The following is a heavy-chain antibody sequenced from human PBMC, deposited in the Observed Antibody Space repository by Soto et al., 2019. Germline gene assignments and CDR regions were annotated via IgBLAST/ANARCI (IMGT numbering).Heavy chain of an antibody. Sequence: GGSLRLSCAASGFTFSSYWMSWVRQAPGKGLEWVANKKQDGSEKYYVDSVKGRFTISRDNAKNSLYLQMNSLRAEDTAVYYCARDTYYYDSSGLGGAFDIWGQGTMVTVSS. V-gene: IGHV3-7*01. J-gene: IGHJ3*02. D-gene: IGHD3-22*01. CDR1: GFTFSSYW. CDR3: ARDTYYYDSSGLGGAFDI. CDR2: KKQDGSEK.